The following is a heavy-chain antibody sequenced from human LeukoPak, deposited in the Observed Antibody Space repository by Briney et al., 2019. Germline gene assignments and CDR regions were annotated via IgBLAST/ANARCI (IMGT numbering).Heavy chain of an antibody. V-gene: IGHV3-30*18. CDR3: AKDLHYYDRSGYGFIHY. D-gene: IGHD3-22*01. Sequence: GGSLRLSCAASGFTFSSYGMHWVRQAPGKGLESVAVISYDGSNKYYADSVKGRFTISRDNSKNTLYLQTNSLRAEDTAVYYCAKDLHYYDRSGYGFIHYWGRGTLVTVSS. CDR2: ISYDGSNK. CDR1: GFTFSSYG. J-gene: IGHJ4*02.